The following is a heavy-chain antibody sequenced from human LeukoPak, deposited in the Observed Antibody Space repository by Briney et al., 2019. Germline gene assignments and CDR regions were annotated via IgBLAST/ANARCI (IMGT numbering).Heavy chain of an antibody. J-gene: IGHJ3*02. CDR2: IIPIFGTA. Sequence: ASVKVSCKASGVTFSSYAISWVRQAPGQGLEWMGGIIPIFGTANYAQKFQGRVTITADKSTSTAYMELSSLRSEDTAVYYCARGEPKTLWFGDSAFDIWGQGTMVTVSS. CDR1: GVTFSSYA. CDR3: ARGEPKTLWFGDSAFDI. D-gene: IGHD3-10*01. V-gene: IGHV1-69*06.